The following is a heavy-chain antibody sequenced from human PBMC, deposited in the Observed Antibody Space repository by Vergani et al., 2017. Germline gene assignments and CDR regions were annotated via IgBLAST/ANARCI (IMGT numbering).Heavy chain of an antibody. V-gene: IGHV5-51*01. CDR1: GYSFTSYW. J-gene: IGHJ3*02. CDR2: IYPGDSDT. D-gene: IGHD1-7*01. CDR3: ARRRNWNYVRGAFDM. Sequence: EVQLVQSGAEVKKPGESLKISCKGSGYSFTSYWIGWVRQMPGKGLEWMGTIYPGDSDTRYSPSFQGQVTISADKSICTAYLQWSSLKASDTAMYYWARRRNWNYVRGAFDMWGQGTMVTVSS.